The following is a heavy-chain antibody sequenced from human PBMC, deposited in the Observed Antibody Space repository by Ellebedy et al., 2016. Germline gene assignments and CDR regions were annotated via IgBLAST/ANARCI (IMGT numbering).Heavy chain of an antibody. CDR2: ISYDGTNK. CDR3: ARVGTLGVVDGTSLQY. V-gene: IGHV3-30-3*01. D-gene: IGHD2-15*01. Sequence: GESLKISCAASGFTFRSYSMHWVRQAPGKGLEWVTVISYDGTNKYYADSVKGRFTISRDSSKDTLFLQMDSLRVEDTGVYYCARVGTLGVVDGTSLQYWGQGTLVTVSS. CDR1: GFTFRSYS. J-gene: IGHJ4*02.